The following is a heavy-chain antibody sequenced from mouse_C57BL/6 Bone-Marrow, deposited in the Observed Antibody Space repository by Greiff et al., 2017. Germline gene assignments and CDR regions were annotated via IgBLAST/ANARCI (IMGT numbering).Heavy chain of an antibody. D-gene: IGHD1-1*01. V-gene: IGHV1-81*01. CDR1: GYTFTSYG. J-gene: IGHJ4*01. Sequence: VQLQQSGAELARPGASVKLSCKASGYTFTSYGISWVKQRTGQGLEWIGEIYPRSGNTYYNEKFKGKATLTADKSSSTAYMALRSLTSEDSAVYFCAGITTVVATRGYYAMDYWGQGTSVTVSS. CDR3: AGITTVVATRGYYAMDY. CDR2: IYPRSGNT.